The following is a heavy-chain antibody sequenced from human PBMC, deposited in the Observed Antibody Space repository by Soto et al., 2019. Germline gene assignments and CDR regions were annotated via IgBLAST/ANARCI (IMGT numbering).Heavy chain of an antibody. D-gene: IGHD2-21*02. CDR2: IDHYSGGM. Sequence: ASVKVSCKASGYTFTDYYVHWVRQAPGQGLEWMGWIDHYSGGMNYAQKFQGRVAMTRDTSISTAYMELSSLTSDDTAVYYCAREGGDGFDYWGQGTLVTVSS. J-gene: IGHJ4*02. CDR1: GYTFTDYY. CDR3: AREGGDGFDY. V-gene: IGHV1-2*02.